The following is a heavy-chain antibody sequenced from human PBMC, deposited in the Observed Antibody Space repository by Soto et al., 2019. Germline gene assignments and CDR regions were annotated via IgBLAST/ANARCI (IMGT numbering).Heavy chain of an antibody. J-gene: IGHJ6*02. D-gene: IGHD6-19*01. V-gene: IGHV3-48*02. Sequence: GGSLRLSCAASGFTFSSYSMNWVRQAPGKGQEWVSYISSSSSTIYYADSVKGRFTISRDNAKNSLYLQMNSLRDEDTAVYYCARDDSSGWYVVYYYGMDVWGQGTTVTVSS. CDR2: ISSSSSTI. CDR3: ARDDSSGWYVVYYYGMDV. CDR1: GFTFSSYS.